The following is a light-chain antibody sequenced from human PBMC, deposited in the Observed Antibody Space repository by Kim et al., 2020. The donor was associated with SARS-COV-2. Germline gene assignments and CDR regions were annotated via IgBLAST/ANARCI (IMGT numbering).Light chain of an antibody. CDR2: ATS. CDR1: QSVNTRY. CDR3: QHYGTSPFS. Sequence: SPGKRDTLSCGASQSVNTRYLAWYQQKPGQAPRLLIYATSTRVIGIPDRFSGSRSGTDFTLTISRLEPEDFAVYYCQHYGTSPFSFGPGTKVDIK. J-gene: IGKJ3*01. V-gene: IGKV3-20*01.